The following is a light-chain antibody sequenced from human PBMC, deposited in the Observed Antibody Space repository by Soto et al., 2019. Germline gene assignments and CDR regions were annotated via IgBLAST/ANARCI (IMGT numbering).Light chain of an antibody. CDR3: CSYAGTSTLL. CDR2: EGT. Sequence: QSALTQPASVSGSPGQSITISYTGTSSDVGTYNLVSWYQHHPGKAPKVMVYEGTKRPSGVSNRFSGSKSGNTASLTISGLQAEDEADYFCCSYAGTSTLLFGGGTKVTVL. J-gene: IGLJ3*02. V-gene: IGLV2-23*01. CDR1: SSDVGTYNL.